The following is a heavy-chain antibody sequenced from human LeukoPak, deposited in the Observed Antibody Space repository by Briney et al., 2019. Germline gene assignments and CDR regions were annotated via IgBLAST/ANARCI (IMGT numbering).Heavy chain of an antibody. Sequence: GGSLRLSCAASGFSFNNYAMSWVRQAPGKGLEWVSAISGSGGSTYYADSVKGRFTISRDNSKNTLYLQMNSLRAEDTAVYYCAKDLKGDSSGYYDQTFDYWGQGTLVTVSS. J-gene: IGHJ4*02. CDR2: ISGSGGST. V-gene: IGHV3-23*01. CDR1: GFSFNNYA. CDR3: AKDLKGDSSGYYDQTFDY. D-gene: IGHD3-22*01.